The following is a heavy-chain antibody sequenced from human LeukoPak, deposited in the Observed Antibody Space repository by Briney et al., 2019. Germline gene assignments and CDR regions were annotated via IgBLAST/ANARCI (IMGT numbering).Heavy chain of an antibody. Sequence: GCSVKVSFKASGGTLSSYAISWVRQAPGQGLEWMGGIIPIFCTAKYAQKFQGRVTMTTDTSTSTAYMELRSLRSDATDVYYCARERYDYAWASYRLNTGIFDYWGQGTLVTVSS. CDR2: IIPIFCTA. CDR3: ARERYDYAWASYRLNTGIFDY. D-gene: IGHD3-16*02. J-gene: IGHJ4*02. CDR1: GGTLSSYA. V-gene: IGHV1-69*05.